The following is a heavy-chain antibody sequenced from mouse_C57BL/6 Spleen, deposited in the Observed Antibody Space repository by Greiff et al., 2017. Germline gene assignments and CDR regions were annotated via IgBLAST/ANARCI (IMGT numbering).Heavy chain of an antibody. V-gene: IGHV1-39*01. D-gene: IGHD4-1*02. Sequence: EVQLQESGPELVKPGASVKISCKASGYSFTDYNMNWVKQSNGKSLEWIGVINPNYGTTSYNQKFKGKATLTVDQSSSTAYMQLNSLTSEDSAVYYCARSTGKGDYYAMDYWGQGTSVTVSS. CDR1: GYSFTDYN. J-gene: IGHJ4*01. CDR2: INPNYGTT. CDR3: ARSTGKGDYYAMDY.